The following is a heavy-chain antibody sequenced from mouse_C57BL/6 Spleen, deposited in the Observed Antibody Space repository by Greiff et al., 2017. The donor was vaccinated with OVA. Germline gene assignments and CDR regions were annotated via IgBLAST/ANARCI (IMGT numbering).Heavy chain of an antibody. J-gene: IGHJ4*01. V-gene: IGHV5-17*01. CDR2: ISSGSSTI. Sequence: DVQLVESGGGLVKPGGSLKLSCAASGFTFSDYGMHWVRQAPEKGLEWVAYISSGSSTIYYADTVKGRFTISRDNAKNTLLLQMTSLRSEDTAMYYCARDDSTLYYAMDYWGQGTSVTVSS. D-gene: IGHD2-4*01. CDR1: GFTFSDYG. CDR3: ARDDSTLYYAMDY.